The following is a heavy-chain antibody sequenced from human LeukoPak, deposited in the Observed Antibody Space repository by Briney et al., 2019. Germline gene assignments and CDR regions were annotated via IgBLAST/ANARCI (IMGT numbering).Heavy chain of an antibody. J-gene: IGHJ4*02. CDR2: LYTSGST. CDR1: GGSISSYY. D-gene: IGHD5-18*01. CDR3: ARTTPMSTIDY. Sequence: SETLSLTCTVSGGSISSYYWSWIRQPAGKGLEWIGRLYTSGSTNYNPSLKSRVTMSVDTSKNQFSLKLSSVTAPDTAVYYCARTTPMSTIDYWGQGTLVTVSS. V-gene: IGHV4-4*07.